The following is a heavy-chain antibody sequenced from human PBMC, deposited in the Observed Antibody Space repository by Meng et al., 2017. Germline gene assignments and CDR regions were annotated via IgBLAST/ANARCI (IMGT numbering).Heavy chain of an antibody. CDR3: ARVGTTDAF. D-gene: IGHD2-2*01. CDR1: GGTFSSYA. J-gene: IGHJ4*02. CDR2: IIPIFGTA. V-gene: IGHV1-69*06. Sequence: RVQSGAEVTKPGSSVKAACKASGGTFSSYAISWVRQATGQGLDWMGGIIPIFGTANYAQKFQGRVTITADKSTSTAYMELSSLRSEDTAVYYCARVGTTDAFWGQGTLVTVSS.